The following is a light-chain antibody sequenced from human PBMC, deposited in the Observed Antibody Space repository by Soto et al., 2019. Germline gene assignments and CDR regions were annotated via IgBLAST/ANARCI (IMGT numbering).Light chain of an antibody. CDR1: SSDVGGYDY. CDR3: SSYTSISSWV. V-gene: IGLV2-14*01. CDR2: EVN. J-gene: IGLJ3*02. Sequence: QSALTQPASVSGSPGQSITISCTGSSSDVGGYDYVSWYQQHPGKAPKLMIYEVNNRPSGVSNRFSGSKSGNTASLTISGLQAEDDADYYCSSYTSISSWVFGGGTQLTV.